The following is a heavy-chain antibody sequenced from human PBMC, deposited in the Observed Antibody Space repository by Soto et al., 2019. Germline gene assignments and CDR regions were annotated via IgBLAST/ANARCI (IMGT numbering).Heavy chain of an antibody. CDR1: GGSISSSSYY. CDR3: ARIGWLRHYFDY. V-gene: IGHV4-39*01. Sequence: SETLSLTCTVSGGSISSSSYYWGWIRQPPGKGLEWIGSIYYSGSTYYNPSLKSRVTISVDTSKNQFSLKLSSVTAADTAVYYCARIGWLRHYFDYWGQGTLVTSPQ. D-gene: IGHD5-12*01. CDR2: IYYSGST. J-gene: IGHJ4*02.